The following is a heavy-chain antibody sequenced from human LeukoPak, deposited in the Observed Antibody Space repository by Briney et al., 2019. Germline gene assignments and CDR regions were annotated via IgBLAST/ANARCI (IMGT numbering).Heavy chain of an antibody. D-gene: IGHD3-3*01. V-gene: IGHV3-15*01. Sequence: GGSLRLSCAASGFTFSNAWVSWVRQAPGKGLEWVGRIKSKTDGGTTGYAAPVKGRFSISRDDSKNTLYLQMNSLKTEDTAVYYCTTGRFLEWLPGDYYYMDVWGKGSTVTVSS. CDR3: TTGRFLEWLPGDYYYMDV. CDR2: IKSKTDGGTT. J-gene: IGHJ6*03. CDR1: GFTFSNAW.